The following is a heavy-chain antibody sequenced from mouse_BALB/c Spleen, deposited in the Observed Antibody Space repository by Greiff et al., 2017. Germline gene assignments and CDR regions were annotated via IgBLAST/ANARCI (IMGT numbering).Heavy chain of an antibody. CDR2: ISDGGSYT. Sequence: DVMLVESGGGLVKPGGSLKLSCAASGFTFSDYYMYWVRQTPEKRLEWVATISDGGSYTYYPDSVKGRFTISRDNAKNNLYLQMSSLKSEDTAMYYCARGAYYRYLDAMDYWGQGTSVTVSS. J-gene: IGHJ4*01. CDR3: ARGAYYRYLDAMDY. D-gene: IGHD2-14*01. CDR1: GFTFSDYY. V-gene: IGHV5-4*02.